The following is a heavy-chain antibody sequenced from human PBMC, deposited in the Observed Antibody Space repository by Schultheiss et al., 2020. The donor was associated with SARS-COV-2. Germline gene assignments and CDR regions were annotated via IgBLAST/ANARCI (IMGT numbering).Heavy chain of an antibody. D-gene: IGHD3-3*01. CDR1: GFTFSSYW. J-gene: IGHJ3*02. Sequence: GGSLRLSCAASGFTFSSYWMHWVRQAPGKGLEWVVNIKGDGSEKYCVDSVKGRFTISRDNSKNTLYLQMNSLRDEDTAVYYCARRYDFWSGDAFDIWGQGTMVTVSS. CDR3: ARRYDFWSGDAFDI. V-gene: IGHV3-7*01. CDR2: IKGDGSEK.